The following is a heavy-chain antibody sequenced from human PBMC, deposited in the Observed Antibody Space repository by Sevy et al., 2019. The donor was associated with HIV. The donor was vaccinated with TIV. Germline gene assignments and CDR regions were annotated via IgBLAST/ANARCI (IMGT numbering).Heavy chain of an antibody. V-gene: IGHV1-2*02. CDR3: ASPGGYRYGSLLDY. Sequence: ASVKVSCKASGHTFTDYFIHWVWQAPGQGLEWMGWINPNSGAPKYAQKFEGRVTMTRDTSITTAYMELSRLRSDDTAVYYCASPGGYRYGSLLDYWGQGTLVTVSS. J-gene: IGHJ4*02. D-gene: IGHD5-18*01. CDR1: GHTFTDYF. CDR2: INPNSGAP.